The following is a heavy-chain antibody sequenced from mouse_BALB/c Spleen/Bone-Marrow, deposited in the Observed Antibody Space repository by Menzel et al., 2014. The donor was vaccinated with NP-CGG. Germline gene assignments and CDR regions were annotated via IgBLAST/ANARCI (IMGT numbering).Heavy chain of an antibody. V-gene: IGHV5-17*02. CDR2: ISSDSGAI. Sequence: DVMLAESGGGLVQPGGSRKLSCAASGFTFSSFGMHWVRQAPEKGLEWIAYISSDSGAIFYADTVKGRFTISRDNPKNTLFLQMTSLRSEDTAIYFCTRGGNWEDFDYWGQGTTLTVSS. J-gene: IGHJ2*01. CDR3: TRGGNWEDFDY. CDR1: GFTFSSFG. D-gene: IGHD4-1*01.